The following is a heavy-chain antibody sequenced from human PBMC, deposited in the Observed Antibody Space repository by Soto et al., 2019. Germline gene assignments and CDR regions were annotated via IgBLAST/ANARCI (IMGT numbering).Heavy chain of an antibody. D-gene: IGHD3-9*01. V-gene: IGHV1-69*08. CDR1: GGTFSSYT. CDR3: AREPRGDDILTGWGGY. J-gene: IGHJ4*02. CDR2: IIPILGIA. Sequence: QVQLVQSGAEVKKPGSSVKVSCKASGGTFSSYTISWVRQAPGQGLEWMGRIIPILGIANYAQKFQGRVTITADKSTSTAYMELSSLRSEDTAVYCCAREPRGDDILTGWGGYWGQGTLVTVSS.